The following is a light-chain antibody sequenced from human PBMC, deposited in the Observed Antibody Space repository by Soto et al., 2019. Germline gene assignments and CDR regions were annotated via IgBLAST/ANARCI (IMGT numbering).Light chain of an antibody. Sequence: ETVLTQSPGTLSLSPGERATLSCTATQSVSSSYLAWYQQKPGQAPRLLIYGASSRATGIPERFSGSGSGTDFTLTINRLEPEDFAVYYCQQYGSSSWTFGQGTKVEIK. CDR1: QSVSSSY. CDR2: GAS. CDR3: QQYGSSSWT. V-gene: IGKV3-20*01. J-gene: IGKJ1*01.